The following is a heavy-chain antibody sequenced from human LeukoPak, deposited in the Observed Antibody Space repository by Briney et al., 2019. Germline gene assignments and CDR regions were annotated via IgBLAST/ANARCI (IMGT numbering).Heavy chain of an antibody. J-gene: IGHJ6*02. CDR1: GFTFDDYA. CDR2: ISWNSGSV. CDR3: TKGRSGGYQYYGMDV. Sequence: GGSLRLSCAASGFTFDDYAMHWVRQAPEKGLEWVSGISWNSGSVGYADSGKGRFTISRDNAKNSLYLQMNSLRAEDTALYYCTKGRSGGYQYYGMDVWGRGTTVTVSS. V-gene: IGHV3-9*01. D-gene: IGHD2-15*01.